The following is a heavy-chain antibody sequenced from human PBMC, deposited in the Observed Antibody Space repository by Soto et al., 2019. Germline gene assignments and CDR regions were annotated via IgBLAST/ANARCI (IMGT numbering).Heavy chain of an antibody. Sequence: GWSLRLSCGASGFIFSKYSMNWVRQAPGKGLEWLSYISSNSVTIYYADSVRGRFTIFRDNAKNSLYLQMNSLRDEDTAVYDWARKDILETRSCDYWGQVDRCTGSS. J-gene: IGHJ4*02. CDR3: ARKDILETRSCDY. D-gene: IGHD5-12*01. CDR2: ISSNSVTI. V-gene: IGHV3-48*02. CDR1: GFIFSKYS.